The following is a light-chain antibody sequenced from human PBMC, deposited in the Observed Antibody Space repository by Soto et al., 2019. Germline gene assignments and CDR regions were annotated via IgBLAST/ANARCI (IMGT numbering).Light chain of an antibody. J-gene: IGLJ2*01. CDR2: GSS. CDR3: QSFDGILSGVI. CDR1: SSNFGAGYD. Sequence: QSVLTQPPSVSGAPGQSVTISCTGSSSNFGAGYDVHWYQQLPGTAPKLLIYGSSNRTSGVPALFSGSKSGTSASLAITGRQAEDEADYYCQSFDGILSGVIFGGGTQQTVL. V-gene: IGLV1-40*01.